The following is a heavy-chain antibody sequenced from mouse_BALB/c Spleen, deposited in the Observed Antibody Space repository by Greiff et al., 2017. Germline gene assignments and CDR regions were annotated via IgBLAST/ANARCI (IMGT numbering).Heavy chain of an antibody. Sequence: VQLKESGGGLVKPGGSLKLSCAASGFTFSSYAMSWVRQTPEKRLEWVASISSGGSTYYPDSVKGRFTISRDNARNILYLQMSSLRSEDTAMYYCATTTATYYFDYWGQGTTLTVSS. J-gene: IGHJ2*01. CDR1: GFTFSSYA. V-gene: IGHV5-6-5*01. D-gene: IGHD1-2*01. CDR2: ISSGGST. CDR3: ATTTATYYFDY.